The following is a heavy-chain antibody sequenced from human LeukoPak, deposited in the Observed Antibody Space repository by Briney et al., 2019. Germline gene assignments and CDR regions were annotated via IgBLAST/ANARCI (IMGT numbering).Heavy chain of an antibody. CDR2: ISSSGSTK. CDR3: TKDHGSYGSGSLLFDY. CDR1: GITFSSYS. V-gene: IGHV3-48*01. D-gene: IGHD3-10*01. J-gene: IGHJ4*02. Sequence: QTGGSLRLSCGASGITFSSYSMNWVRQAPGKGLEWVSYISSSGSTKYYADSVKGRFTISRDNARNSLYLQMNSLRAEDTAAYYCTKDHGSYGSGSLLFDYWGQGTLVTVSS.